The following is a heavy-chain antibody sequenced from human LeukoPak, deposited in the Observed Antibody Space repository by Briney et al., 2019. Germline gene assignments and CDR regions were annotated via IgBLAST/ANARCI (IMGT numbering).Heavy chain of an antibody. CDR1: GYNFNTYW. Sequence: GESLKISCKGSGYNFNTYWVAWVRQLPGKGLEWMGIIRPMNSDMRYSPSFQGQVTISADKSISTAYLQWSSLKASDTAMYYCARRGGSQSNWFDPWGQGTLVTVSS. CDR2: IRPMNSDM. J-gene: IGHJ5*02. CDR3: ARRGGSQSNWFDP. D-gene: IGHD1-26*01. V-gene: IGHV5-51*01.